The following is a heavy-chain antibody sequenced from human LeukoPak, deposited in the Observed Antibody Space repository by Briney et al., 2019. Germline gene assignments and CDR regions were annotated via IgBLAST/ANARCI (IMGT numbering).Heavy chain of an antibody. J-gene: IGHJ4*02. CDR3: ARLRYYDSSGYQGHYFDY. CDR2: IYPGDSDT. CDR1: GYSFTSYW. D-gene: IGHD3-22*01. Sequence: GESLKISCQGSGYSFTSYWIGWVRQMPGKGLGWMGIIYPGDSDTRYSPSFQGQVTISADKSISTAYLQWSSLKASDTAMYYCARLRYYDSSGYQGHYFDYWGQGTLVTVSS. V-gene: IGHV5-51*01.